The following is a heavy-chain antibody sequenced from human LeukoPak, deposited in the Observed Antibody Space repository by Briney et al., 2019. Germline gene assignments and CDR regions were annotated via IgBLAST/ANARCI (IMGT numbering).Heavy chain of an antibody. CDR1: GGSITTTNW. Sequence: TLSLTCAVSGGSITTTNWWSWVRQPPGKALEWLALIYWDDDKRYSPSLKSRLTITKDTSKNQVVPRMTNMDPVDTATYYCAHRQGLTEFDYWGQGTLVSVSS. D-gene: IGHD1-14*01. CDR2: IYWDDDK. CDR3: AHRQGLTEFDY. J-gene: IGHJ4*02. V-gene: IGHV2-5*08.